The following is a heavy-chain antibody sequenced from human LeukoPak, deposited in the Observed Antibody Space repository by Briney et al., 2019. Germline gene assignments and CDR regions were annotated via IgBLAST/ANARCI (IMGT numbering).Heavy chain of an antibody. V-gene: IGHV4-59*01. CDR3: AREAVAGGYYFDY. Sequence: SETLSLTCAVYGGSFSGYYWSWIRQPPGKGLEWIGYISYTGSTDYNPSLKSRVTISVDTSKNQFSLKLRFVTAADTAVYYCAREAVAGGYYFDYWGQGTLVTVSS. D-gene: IGHD6-19*01. J-gene: IGHJ4*02. CDR2: ISYTGST. CDR1: GGSFSGYY.